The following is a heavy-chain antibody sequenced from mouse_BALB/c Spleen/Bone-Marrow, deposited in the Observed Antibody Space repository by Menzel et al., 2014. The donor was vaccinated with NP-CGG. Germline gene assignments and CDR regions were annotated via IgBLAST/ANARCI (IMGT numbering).Heavy chain of an antibody. CDR3: ARNGDYAMDY. V-gene: IGHV2-2*02. CDR1: GFSLTSYG. J-gene: IGHJ4*01. CDR2: IWSGGST. Sequence: VQLQQSGPGLVQPSQSLSIPCTVSGFSLTSYGVHWVRQYPGKGLEWLGVIWSGGSTDYDAAFISRLSTSKDNSKSQVFFKMNSLQANDTAIYYCARNGDYAMDYWGQGTSVTVSS.